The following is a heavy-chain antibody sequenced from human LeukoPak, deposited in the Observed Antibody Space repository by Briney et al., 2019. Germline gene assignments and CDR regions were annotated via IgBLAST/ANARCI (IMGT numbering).Heavy chain of an antibody. D-gene: IGHD3-22*01. V-gene: IGHV4-39*07. CDR3: ARGYDSSGIYYYYYYMDV. CDR1: GGSISSYY. CDR2: IYYSGST. Sequence: SETLSLTCTVSGGSISSYYWSWIRQPPGKGLEWIGSIYYSGSTYYNPSLKSRVTISVDTSKNQFSLKLSSVTAADTAVYYCARGYDSSGIYYYYYYMDVWGKGTTVTVSS. J-gene: IGHJ6*03.